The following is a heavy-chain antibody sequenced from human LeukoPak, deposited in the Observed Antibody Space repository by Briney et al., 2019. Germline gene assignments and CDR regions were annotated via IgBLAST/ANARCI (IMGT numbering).Heavy chain of an antibody. CDR1: GDSISSYY. Sequence: LETPCLTSAEPGDSISSYYWCCIWAPPGRGLERVWYTYYSGSTNYNPFLKSRVTISVDTSKNQYSLKLSSMTAADTAVYYCARARGVSSSWYYWFDPWGQGTLVTVSS. CDR2: TYYSGST. CDR3: ARARGVSSSWYYWFDP. J-gene: IGHJ5*02. V-gene: IGHV4-59*01. D-gene: IGHD6-13*01.